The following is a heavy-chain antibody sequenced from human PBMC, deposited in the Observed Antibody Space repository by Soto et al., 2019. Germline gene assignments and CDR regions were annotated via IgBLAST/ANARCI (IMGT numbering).Heavy chain of an antibody. D-gene: IGHD3-22*01. CDR3: AKEPTSSGYYS. CDR1: GFTFSSYG. V-gene: IGHV3-30*18. J-gene: IGHJ4*02. Sequence: QVQLVGSGGGVVQPGRSLRLSCAASGFTFSSYGMHWVRQAPGKGLEWVAVISYDGSNKYYADSVKGRFTISRDNSKNTLYLQMNSLRAEDTAVYYCAKEPTSSGYYSWGQGTLVTVSS. CDR2: ISYDGSNK.